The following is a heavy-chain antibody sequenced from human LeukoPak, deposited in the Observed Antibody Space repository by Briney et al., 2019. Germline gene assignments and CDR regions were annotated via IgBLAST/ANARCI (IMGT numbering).Heavy chain of an antibody. CDR2: IGSKIYGGTP. V-gene: IGHV3-49*04. CDR3: TRDQTPYY. CDR1: GFTFGDYA. J-gene: IGHJ4*02. Sequence: GGSLRLSCTASGFTFGDYAMTWVRQAPGKGLEWVGFIGSKIYGGTPEYAASVKGRFTISRDDSKGIAYLQMDSLKTEDTAVYYCTRDQTPYYWGQGTLVTVSS.